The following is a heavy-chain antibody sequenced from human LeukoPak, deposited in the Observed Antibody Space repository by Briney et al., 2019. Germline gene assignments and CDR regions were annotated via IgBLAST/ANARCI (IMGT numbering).Heavy chain of an antibody. Sequence: ASVKVSCKASGYTFTGYYMHWVRQAPGQGLEWMGWINPNSGGTNYAQKFQGRVTMTRDTSISTAYIELSRLSSDDTAVYYCARLIGYCSSTSCSDWFDPWGQGTLVTVSS. D-gene: IGHD2-2*01. J-gene: IGHJ5*02. CDR3: ARLIGYCSSTSCSDWFDP. V-gene: IGHV1-2*02. CDR2: INPNSGGT. CDR1: GYTFTGYY.